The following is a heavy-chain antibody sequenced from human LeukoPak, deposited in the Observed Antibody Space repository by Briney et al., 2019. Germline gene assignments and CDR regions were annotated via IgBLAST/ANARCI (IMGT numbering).Heavy chain of an antibody. J-gene: IGHJ6*02. D-gene: IGHD3-10*01. CDR2: IIPIFGTA. CDR3: ARDHYMRYYYYGMDV. Sequence: GASVKVSCKASGGTFSSYAISWVRQAPGQGLEWMGGIIPIFGTANYAQKFQGRVTITADESTSTAYMELSSLRSEDTAVYYCARDHYMRYYYYGMDVWGQGTTVTVSS. V-gene: IGHV1-69*13. CDR1: GGTFSSYA.